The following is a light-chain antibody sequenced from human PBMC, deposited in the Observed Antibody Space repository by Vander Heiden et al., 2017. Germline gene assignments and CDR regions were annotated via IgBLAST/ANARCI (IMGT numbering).Light chain of an antibody. Sequence: DVVLTQSPLSLHVTLGQPASISCTSSHRHVPSSGNTNLFWFQQRPGQSPRRLIFAVSNLDSGVPYRFGGSGSGTEFTLKISRVEAEDVAIYYCMQAKQRPPTFGQGTRLDIK. J-gene: IGKJ5*01. V-gene: IGKV2-30*02. CDR3: MQAKQRPPT. CDR1: HRHVPSSGNTN. CDR2: AVS.